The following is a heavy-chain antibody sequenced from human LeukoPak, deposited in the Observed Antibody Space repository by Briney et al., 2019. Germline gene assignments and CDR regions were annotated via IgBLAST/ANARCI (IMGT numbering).Heavy chain of an antibody. Sequence: GGSLRLSCAASGFTFSSYSMNWVRQAPGKGLEWVSSISSSSSYIYYADSVKGRFTISRDNAKNSLYLQMNSLRAEDTAVYYCARDPSNVTPVDAFDIWGQGTMVTVSS. CDR1: GFTFSSYS. V-gene: IGHV3-21*01. CDR3: ARDPSNVTPVDAFDI. D-gene: IGHD2-2*01. J-gene: IGHJ3*02. CDR2: ISSSSSYI.